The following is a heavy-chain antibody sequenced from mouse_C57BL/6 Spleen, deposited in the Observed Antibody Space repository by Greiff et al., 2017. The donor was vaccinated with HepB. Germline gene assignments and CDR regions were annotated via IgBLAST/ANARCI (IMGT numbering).Heavy chain of an antibody. Sequence: DVMLVESGGGLVKPGGSLKLSCAASGFTFSSYAMSWVRQTPEKRLEWVATISDGGSYTYYPDNVKGRFTISRDNAKNNLYLQMSHLKSEDTAMYYCARGGDGYWYFDVWGTGTTVTVSS. CDR1: GFTFSSYA. V-gene: IGHV5-4*03. J-gene: IGHJ1*03. CDR3: ARGGDGYWYFDV. D-gene: IGHD2-3*01. CDR2: ISDGGSYT.